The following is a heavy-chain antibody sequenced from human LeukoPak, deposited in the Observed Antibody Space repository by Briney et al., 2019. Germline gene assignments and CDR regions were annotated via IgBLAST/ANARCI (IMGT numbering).Heavy chain of an antibody. J-gene: IGHJ4*02. CDR1: GGSITTNDYY. CDR3: AKHGNPYYDLLTAYFDY. V-gene: IGHV4-39*01. CDR2: IYKIGST. D-gene: IGHD3-9*01. Sequence: SETLSLTCTVSGGSITTNDYYWGWIRQPPGKGLEWIVSIYKIGSTYYNPSLKSRVTISVDTSKNQFSPKLSSVTAADTAVYYCAKHGNPYYDLLTAYFDYWGQGTLVTVSS.